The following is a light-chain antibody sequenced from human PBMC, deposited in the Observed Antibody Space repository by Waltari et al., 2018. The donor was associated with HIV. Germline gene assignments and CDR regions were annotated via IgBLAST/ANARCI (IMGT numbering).Light chain of an antibody. V-gene: IGKV3-20*01. CDR1: QSVSSNY. J-gene: IGKJ3*01. CDR3: QQYGSSHFT. Sequence: EIVLTQPPGPLSLSPGERATLSCRTSQSVSSNYLAWYQQKPGQTPRLLIYGASSRATCIPDRFSGSGSGTDFTLTISGLETEEFAVYYCQQYGSSHFTFGPGTKVDIK. CDR2: GAS.